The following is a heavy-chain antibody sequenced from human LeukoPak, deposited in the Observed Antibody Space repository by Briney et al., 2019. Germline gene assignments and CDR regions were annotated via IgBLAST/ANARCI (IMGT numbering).Heavy chain of an antibody. CDR3: AKDHNLGGYVLFDN. V-gene: IGHV3-23*01. D-gene: IGHD3-22*01. J-gene: IGHJ4*02. CDR2: ISGRGDTT. Sequence: GGSLRLSCAGSGFTFDNYAMSWVRQTPGKGLEWVSAISGRGDTTFYADAMKGRFTISRDNSQNTLYLQMNSLRAEDTAVYYCAKDHNLGGYVLFDNWGQGTLVTVSS. CDR1: GFTFDNYA.